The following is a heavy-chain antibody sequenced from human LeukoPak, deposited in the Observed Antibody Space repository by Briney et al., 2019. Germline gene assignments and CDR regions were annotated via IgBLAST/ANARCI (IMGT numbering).Heavy chain of an antibody. V-gene: IGHV4-30-2*01. CDR3: ARAHETNWNYKN. Sequence: PSETLSLTCTVSGYSISSGGYYWSWIRQPPGKGLEWIGYIYYSGSTYYNPSLKSRVTISVDRSKNQFSLKLSSVTAADTAVYYCARAHETNWNYKNWGQGTLVTVSS. J-gene: IGHJ4*02. CDR2: IYYSGST. D-gene: IGHD1-7*01. CDR1: GYSISSGGYY.